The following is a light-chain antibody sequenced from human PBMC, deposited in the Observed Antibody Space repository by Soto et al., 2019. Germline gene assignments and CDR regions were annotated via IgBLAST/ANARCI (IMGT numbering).Light chain of an antibody. CDR3: QQYKTYSYT. V-gene: IGKV1-5*03. CDR2: KAS. Sequence: DIQMTQSPSTLSASVGDRVSITCRASQSISSYLAWYQQKPGKAPKLLMYKASTLESGVPSRFSGSGSGTEFTLTISSLQPDDFATYYCQQYKTYSYTFGQGTKLEI. J-gene: IGKJ2*01. CDR1: QSISSY.